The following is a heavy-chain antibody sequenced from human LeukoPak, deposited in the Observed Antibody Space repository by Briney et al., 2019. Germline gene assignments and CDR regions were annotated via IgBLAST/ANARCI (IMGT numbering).Heavy chain of an antibody. J-gene: IGHJ4*02. CDR3: ARDGTGTTSDQPFDY. D-gene: IGHD1-1*01. Sequence: GGSLRLSCAASGFTFSSYWMSWVRQAPGKGLEWVANIKQDGSEKYYVDSVKGRFTISRDNAKNPLYLQMNSLRAEDTAVYYCARDGTGTTSDQPFDYWGQGTLVTVSS. V-gene: IGHV3-7*01. CDR2: IKQDGSEK. CDR1: GFTFSSYW.